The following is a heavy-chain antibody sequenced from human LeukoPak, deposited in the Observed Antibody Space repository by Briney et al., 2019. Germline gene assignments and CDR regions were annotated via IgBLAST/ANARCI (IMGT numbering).Heavy chain of an antibody. J-gene: IGHJ6*04. V-gene: IGHV4-34*01. Sequence: SETLSLTCAVYGRSFSGYYWSWIRQPPGKGLEWIGEINHSGSTNYNPSLKSRVTISVDTSKNQFSLKLSSVTAADTAVYYCARGFGRYSRASGVWGKGTTVTVSS. D-gene: IGHD5-18*01. CDR1: GRSFSGYY. CDR3: ARGFGRYSRASGV. CDR2: INHSGST.